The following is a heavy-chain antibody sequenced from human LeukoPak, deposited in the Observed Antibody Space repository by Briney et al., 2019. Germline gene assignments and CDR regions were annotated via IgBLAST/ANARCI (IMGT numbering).Heavy chain of an antibody. J-gene: IGHJ5*02. CDR2: INHSGST. CDR3: VRDAMVITTNWFDP. D-gene: IGHD3-22*01. V-gene: IGHV4-34*01. Sequence: SETLSLTCAVYGGSFSGYYWSWIRQPPGKGLEWIGEINHSGSTNYNPSLKSRVTISVDTSKNQFSLKLSSVTAADTAVYYCVRDAMVITTNWFDPWGQGTLVTVSS. CDR1: GGSFSGYY.